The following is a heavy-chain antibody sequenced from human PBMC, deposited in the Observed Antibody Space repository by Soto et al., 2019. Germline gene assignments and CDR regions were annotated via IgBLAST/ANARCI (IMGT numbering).Heavy chain of an antibody. Sequence: EVQLVESGGVLLQPGGSLRLSCAASGFTFRNYDMHWVRQGTGKGLEWVSGISAAGDPDYADSVEGRFTISRENAQNSFFLQMNSLRVGDTAVYYCARTDRDFYGLDVWGQGTTVIVSS. CDR2: ISAAGDP. CDR1: GFTFRNYD. CDR3: ARTDRDFYGLDV. J-gene: IGHJ6*02. V-gene: IGHV3-13*05.